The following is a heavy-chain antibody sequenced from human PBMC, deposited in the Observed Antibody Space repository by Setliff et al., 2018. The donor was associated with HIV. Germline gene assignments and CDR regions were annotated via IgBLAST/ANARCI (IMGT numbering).Heavy chain of an antibody. D-gene: IGHD3-3*01. CDR1: GGSTSSSDYY. V-gene: IGHV4-39*01. CDR3: VRPSFGIGGGSMFDS. Sequence: SETLSLTCTVSGGSTSSSDYYWGWIRQPPGKGLEWIGYIFYNGNTYYSPALKSRVTISIGTSKRQFFLNLSSATTADTAMYYCVRPSFGIGGGSMFDSWGQGIVVTVSS. CDR2: IFYNGNT. J-gene: IGHJ4*02.